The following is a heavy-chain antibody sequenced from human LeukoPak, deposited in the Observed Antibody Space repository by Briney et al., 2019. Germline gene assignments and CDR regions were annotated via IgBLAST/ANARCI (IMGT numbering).Heavy chain of an antibody. CDR1: GGSLTDYY. Sequence: SETLSLTCTVSGGSLTDYYWSWIRQPPGKGLEWIGYIYYSGSTNYNPSLKSRVTMSVDTSKNQFSLKLNSVTPADTAVYYCARGGQRIFPGEYFGHWGQGALVTVSS. J-gene: IGHJ4*02. V-gene: IGHV4-59*01. CDR2: IYYSGST. D-gene: IGHD3-3*01. CDR3: ARGGQRIFPGEYFGH.